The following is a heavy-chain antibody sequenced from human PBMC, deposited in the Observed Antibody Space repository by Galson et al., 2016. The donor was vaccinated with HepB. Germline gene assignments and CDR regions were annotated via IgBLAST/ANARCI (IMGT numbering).Heavy chain of an antibody. D-gene: IGHD3-22*01. Sequence: SVKVSCKASGYTFINYGISWVRQAPGQGLEWVGGIIPIYGTTNFAQKFQGRVTITADESMTTAYMELSSLRSDDTAVYFCARVMNSGYPFSWGQGTMVTVSS. CDR1: GYTFINYG. J-gene: IGHJ5*02. CDR2: IIPIYGTT. V-gene: IGHV1-69*13. CDR3: ARVMNSGYPFS.